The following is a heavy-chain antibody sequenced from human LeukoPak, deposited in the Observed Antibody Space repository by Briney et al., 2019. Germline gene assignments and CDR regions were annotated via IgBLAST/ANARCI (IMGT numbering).Heavy chain of an antibody. D-gene: IGHD1-7*01. CDR1: GFTFGTYS. V-gene: IGHV3-48*01. CDR2: ISSSSGTI. CDR3: ARSSRELGGYAPWELMPPFDY. Sequence: GGSLRLSCAASGFTFGTYSMNWVRQAPGKGLEWVSHISSSSGTIYYADSVKGRFTISRDNAKNSLFLQMNSLRAEDTAVYYCARSSRELGGYAPWELMPPFDYWGQGTLVTVSS. J-gene: IGHJ4*02.